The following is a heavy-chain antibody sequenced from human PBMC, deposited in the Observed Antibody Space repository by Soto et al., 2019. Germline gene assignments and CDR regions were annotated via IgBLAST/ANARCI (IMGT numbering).Heavy chain of an antibody. J-gene: IGHJ6*02. CDR2: IIPIFGTA. CDR3: ASLDFWSGYRNYYYYYGMDV. V-gene: IGHV1-69*01. D-gene: IGHD3-3*01. CDR1: GGTFSSYA. Sequence: QVQVVQSGAEVKKPGSSVKVCCKASGGTFSSYAISWVRQAPGQGLEWMGGIIPIFGTANYAQKFQGRVTITADESTSTAYMELSSLRSEDTAVYYCASLDFWSGYRNYYYYYGMDVWGQGTTVPVSS.